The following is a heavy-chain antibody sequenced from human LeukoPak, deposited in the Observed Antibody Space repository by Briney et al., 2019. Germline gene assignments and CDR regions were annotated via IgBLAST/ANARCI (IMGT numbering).Heavy chain of an antibody. CDR3: AKNIVATIPPPIDF. J-gene: IGHJ4*02. CDR2: INRDGSQR. V-gene: IGHV3-7*03. Sequence: GGSLRLSCAASGFSLSAYWMTWVRQAPGKGLEWVANINRDGSQRNHVDSVKGRFTISRDNAKNSLYLQMNSLRTEDTALYYCAKNIVATIPPPIDFWGQGTLVTVSS. D-gene: IGHD5-12*01. CDR1: GFSLSAYW.